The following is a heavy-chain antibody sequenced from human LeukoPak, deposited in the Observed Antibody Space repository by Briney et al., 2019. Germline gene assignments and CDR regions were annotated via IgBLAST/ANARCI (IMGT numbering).Heavy chain of an antibody. Sequence: SQTLSLTCAVSGGSISSGGYSWSWIRQPPGKGLEWNGYIYHSGSTYYNPSLKSRVTISVDRSKNQFSLKLSSVTAADTAVYYCARSDSSGYQYSFDYWGQGTLVTVSS. D-gene: IGHD3-22*01. J-gene: IGHJ4*02. CDR1: GGSISSGGYS. CDR2: IYHSGST. V-gene: IGHV4-30-2*01. CDR3: ARSDSSGYQYSFDY.